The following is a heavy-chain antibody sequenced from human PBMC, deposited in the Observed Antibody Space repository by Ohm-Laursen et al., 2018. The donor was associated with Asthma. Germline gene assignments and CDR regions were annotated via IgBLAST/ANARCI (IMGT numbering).Heavy chain of an antibody. CDR1: GFTFSSYA. V-gene: IGHV3-23*01. J-gene: IGHJ4*02. D-gene: IGHD3-10*01. CDR2: ISGSGGST. CDR3: ARSRGFDS. Sequence: GSLRLSCTASGFTFSSYAMSWVRQAPGKGLEWVSAISGSGGSTYYADSVKGRFTISRDNAKNSLYLQMNSLRAEDTAVYYCARSRGFDSWGQGTLVTVSS.